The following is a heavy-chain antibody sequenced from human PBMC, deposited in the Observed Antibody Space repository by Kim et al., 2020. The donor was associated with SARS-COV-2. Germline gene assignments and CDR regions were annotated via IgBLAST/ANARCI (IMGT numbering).Heavy chain of an antibody. J-gene: IGHJ6*01. CDR2: IIPILGIA. CDR3: AIDSPLGVVPAVEGYYYG. CDR1: GGTFSSYA. V-gene: IGHV1-69*04. D-gene: IGHD2-2*01. Sequence: SVKVSCKASGGTFSSYAISWVRQAPGQGLEWMGRIIPILGIANYAQKFQGRVTITADKSTSTAYMELSSLRSEDTAVYYFAIDSPLGVVPAVEGYYYG.